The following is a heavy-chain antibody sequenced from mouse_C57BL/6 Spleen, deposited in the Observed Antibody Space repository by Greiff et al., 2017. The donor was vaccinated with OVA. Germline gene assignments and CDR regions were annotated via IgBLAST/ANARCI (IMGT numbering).Heavy chain of an antibody. D-gene: IGHD1-1*01. CDR2: IDPSDSYT. CDR1: GYTFTSYW. J-gene: IGHJ2*01. CDR3: ASYYGSRVFDY. V-gene: IGHV1-50*01. Sequence: QVQLQQPGAELVKPGASVKLSCKASGYTFTSYWMQWVKQRPGQGLEWIGEIDPSDSYTNYNQKFKGKATLTVDTSSSTAYMQLSSLTSEDSAVYYCASYYGSRVFDYWGQGTTLTVSS.